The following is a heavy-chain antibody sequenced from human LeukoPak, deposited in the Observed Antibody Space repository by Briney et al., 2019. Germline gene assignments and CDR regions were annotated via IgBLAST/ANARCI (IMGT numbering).Heavy chain of an antibody. Sequence: PSETLSLTYAVYGGSFSDYYWAWVRQSPGKGLEWIGQVSHTGSTNNNPSLKSRVRISADTSKNQFSLRLSSVTAADTAVYYCARDGGYCGDGGCYTDYWSQGTLVTVSS. CDR1: GGSFSDYY. D-gene: IGHD2-15*01. J-gene: IGHJ4*02. CDR2: VSHTGST. CDR3: ARDGGYCGDGGCYTDY. V-gene: IGHV4-34*01.